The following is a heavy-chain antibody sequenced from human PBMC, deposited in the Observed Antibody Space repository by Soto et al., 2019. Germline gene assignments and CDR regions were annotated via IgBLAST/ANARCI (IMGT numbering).Heavy chain of an antibody. J-gene: IGHJ3*02. CDR3: TKALYCSSTSCYSGGDTFHI. D-gene: IGHD2-2*01. CDR2: ISSSSSYI. Sequence: SCAASGFTFSSYSMNWVRQAPGKGLEWVSSISSSSSYIYYADSVKGRFTISGDNSKNTLSLQMNSLRAEDTAVYYCTKALYCSSTSCYSGGDTFHIWGQGTMVTVSS. CDR1: GFTFSSYS. V-gene: IGHV3-21*04.